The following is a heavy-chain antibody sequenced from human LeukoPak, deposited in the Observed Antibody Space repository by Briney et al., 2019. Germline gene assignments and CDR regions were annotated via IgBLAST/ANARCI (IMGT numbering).Heavy chain of an antibody. CDR3: AKDHHGNGDYGLPDY. CDR1: GFTFSSYA. J-gene: IGHJ4*02. D-gene: IGHD4-17*01. Sequence: GGSLRLSCAASGFTFSSYAMSRVRQAPGKGLEWVSAISGSGGSTYYADSVKGRFTISRDNSKNTLYLQMNSLRAEDTAVYYCAKDHHGNGDYGLPDYWGQGTLVTVSS. V-gene: IGHV3-23*01. CDR2: ISGSGGST.